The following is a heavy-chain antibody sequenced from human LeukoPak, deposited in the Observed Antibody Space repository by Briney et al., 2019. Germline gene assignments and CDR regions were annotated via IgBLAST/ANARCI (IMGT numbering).Heavy chain of an antibody. CDR1: GGSVSSGSYY. V-gene: IGHV4-39*07. J-gene: IGHJ3*02. D-gene: IGHD3-10*01. CDR2: IYYSGST. CDR3: ARDRSNYYYGSGSYYFDI. Sequence: SETLSLTCTVSGGSVSSGSYYWGWIRQPPGKGLEWIGNIYYSGSTYYNPSLKSRVTISVETSKNQFSLKLSSVTAADTAVYYCARDRSNYYYGSGSYYFDIWGQGTMVTVSS.